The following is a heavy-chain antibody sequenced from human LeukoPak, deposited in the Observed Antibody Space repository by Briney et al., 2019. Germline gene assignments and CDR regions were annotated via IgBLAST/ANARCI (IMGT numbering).Heavy chain of an antibody. CDR2: ISGSGGST. J-gene: IGHJ4*02. D-gene: IGHD1-14*01. Sequence: PGGSLRLSCAASGFTFSSYEMNWVRQAPGKGLEWVSAISGSGGSTYYADSVRGRFTISRDNSKNTVYLQMNSLRAEDTAVYYCARRAGIYSHPYDYWGQGTLVTVSS. V-gene: IGHV3-23*01. CDR1: GFTFSSYE. CDR3: ARRAGIYSHPYDY.